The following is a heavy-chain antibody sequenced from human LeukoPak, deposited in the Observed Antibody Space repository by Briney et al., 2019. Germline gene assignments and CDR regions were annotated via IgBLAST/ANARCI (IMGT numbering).Heavy chain of an antibody. CDR1: GCCFTSYW. J-gene: IGHJ3*02. D-gene: IGHD3-22*01. CDR3: ARRPSGYYDSSGYSGGDGAFDI. CDR2: IYPGDSDT. Sequence: PGGSLKISFKGSGCCFTSYWIGWGRRMPGKGVEWMGIIYPGDSDTRYSASFQGEVTISADKSISTAYLPWSSLKASDTAMYYCARRPSGYYDSSGYSGGDGAFDIWGQGTMVTVSS. V-gene: IGHV5-51*01.